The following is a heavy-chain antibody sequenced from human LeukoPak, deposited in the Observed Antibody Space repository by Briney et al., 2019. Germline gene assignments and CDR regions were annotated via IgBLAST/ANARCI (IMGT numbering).Heavy chain of an antibody. J-gene: IGHJ6*02. D-gene: IGHD2-15*01. V-gene: IGHV4-30-4*01. CDR1: GGSISSGDYY. Sequence: SSETLSLTCTVSGGSISSGDYYWSWIRQPPGKGLEWIGYIYYSGSTYYNPSLKSRVTISVDTSKNQFSLKLSSVTAADTAVYYCARSQYCSGGSCYYYYYGMDVWGQGTTVTVSS. CDR3: ARSQYCSGGSCYYYYYGMDV. CDR2: IYYSGST.